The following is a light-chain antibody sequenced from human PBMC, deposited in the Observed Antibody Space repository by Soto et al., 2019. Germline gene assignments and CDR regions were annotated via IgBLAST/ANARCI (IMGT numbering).Light chain of an antibody. CDR1: QSISSY. CDR3: QQSYSTPVT. Sequence: DIQMTQSPSSLSASVGDRVTITCRASQSISSYLNWYQQKPGKAPKLLIYAASTLHSGVPSRFSGSGSGTDFTLIISSLQPEDFATFYCQQSYSTPVTFGQGTRLEIK. V-gene: IGKV1-39*01. J-gene: IGKJ5*01. CDR2: AAS.